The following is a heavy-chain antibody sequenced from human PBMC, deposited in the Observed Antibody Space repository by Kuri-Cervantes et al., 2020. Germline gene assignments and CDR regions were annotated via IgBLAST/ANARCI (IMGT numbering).Heavy chain of an antibody. CDR3: AAGGYGSGSSTPFYFDY. V-gene: IGHV3-23*01. Sequence: GESLKISCAASGFTFSYYYMSGVRQAPGKGLEWVSAISGSGGSTYYADSVKGRFTISRDNSKNTLYLQMNSLRAEDTAVYYCAAGGYGSGSSTPFYFDYWGQGTLVTVSS. CDR2: ISGSGGST. D-gene: IGHD3-10*01. CDR1: GFTFSYYY. J-gene: IGHJ4*02.